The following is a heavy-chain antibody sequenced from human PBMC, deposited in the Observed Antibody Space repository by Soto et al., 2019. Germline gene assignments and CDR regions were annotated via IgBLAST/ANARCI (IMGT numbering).Heavy chain of an antibody. CDR3: AKDQGGPYYFDY. J-gene: IGHJ4*02. CDR1: GFTFSSYG. CDR2: ISYDGSNK. D-gene: IGHD6-25*01. Sequence: HPGGSLRLSCAASGFTFSSYGMHWVRQAPGKGLEWVAVISYDGSNKYYADSVKGRFTISRDNSKNTLYLQMNSLRAEDTAVYYCAKDQGGPYYFDYWGQGNLVTVSS. V-gene: IGHV3-30*18.